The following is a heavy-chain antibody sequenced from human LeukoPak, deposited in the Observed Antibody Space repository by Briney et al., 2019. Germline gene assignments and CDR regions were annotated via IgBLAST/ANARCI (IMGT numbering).Heavy chain of an antibody. CDR2: MNPNSGNT. J-gene: IGHJ4*02. V-gene: IGHV1-8*03. CDR3: VLRFLEWSHFSVDY. Sequence: ASVKVSCKASGGTFSSYAISWVRQAPGQGLEWMGWMNPNSGNTGYAQKFQGRVTITRNTSISTAYMELSSLRSEDTAVYYCVLRFLEWSHFSVDYWGQGTLVTVSS. D-gene: IGHD3-3*01. CDR1: GGTFSSYA.